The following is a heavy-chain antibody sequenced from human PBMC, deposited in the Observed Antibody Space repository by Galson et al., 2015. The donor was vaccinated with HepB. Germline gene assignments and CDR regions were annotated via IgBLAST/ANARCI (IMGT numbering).Heavy chain of an antibody. V-gene: IGHV3-73*01. D-gene: IGHD3-16*01. CDR2: IRSKANSYAT. CDR3: TRPVMITFGGVTTHAFDI. CDR1: GFTFSGSA. J-gene: IGHJ3*02. Sequence: SLRLSCAASGFTFSGSAMHWVRQASGKGLEWVGRIRSKANSYATAYAASVKGRFTISRDDSKNTAYLQMNSLKTEDTAVYYCTRPVMITFGGVTTHAFDIWGQGTMVTVSS.